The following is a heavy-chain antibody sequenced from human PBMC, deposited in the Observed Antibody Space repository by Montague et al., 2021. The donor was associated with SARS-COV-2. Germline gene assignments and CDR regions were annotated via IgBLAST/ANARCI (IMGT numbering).Heavy chain of an antibody. D-gene: IGHD3-3*01. V-gene: IGHV3-21*01. J-gene: IGHJ6*02. Sequence: SLRLSCAASGFTFSSYSMNWVRQAPGRGLEWVSSISSSSSYIYYADPVKGRFTISRDNAKNSLYLQMNSLRAEDTAVYYCARGYDFWSGGYYYYYGMDVWGQGTTVTVSS. CDR3: ARGYDFWSGGYYYYYGMDV. CDR1: GFTFSSYS. CDR2: ISSSSSYI.